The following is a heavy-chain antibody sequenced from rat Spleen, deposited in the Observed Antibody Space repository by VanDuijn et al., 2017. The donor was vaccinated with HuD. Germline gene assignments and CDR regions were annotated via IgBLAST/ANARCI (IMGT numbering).Heavy chain of an antibody. V-gene: IGHV5-19*01. CDR1: GFSLTSYN. D-gene: IGHD1-6*01. Sequence: VQLKESGPGLVQPSQTLSLTCTVSGFSLTSYNVHWVRQAPTKGLEWVATISTRGGSTYYPDSVRDRFTISRDNGKSILYLQMDSLKSEDTATYYCTTYSDYATSPFAYWGQGVMVTVSS. J-gene: IGHJ2*01. CDR2: ISTRGGST. CDR3: TTYSDYATSPFAY.